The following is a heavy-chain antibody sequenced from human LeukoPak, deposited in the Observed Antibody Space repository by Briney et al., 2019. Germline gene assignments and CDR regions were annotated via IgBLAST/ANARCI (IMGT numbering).Heavy chain of an antibody. CDR2: IYYGGST. CDR3: ARREGYYDSSGYPYHHNWFDP. V-gene: IGHV4-59*08. Sequence: SETLSLTCTVSGASISSYYWSWIRQPPGKGLEWIGYIYYGGSTDYNPSLESRVTISVDTSKNQFSLKLSSVTAADSAVYYCARREGYYDSSGYPYHHNWFDPWGQGTLVTVSS. J-gene: IGHJ5*02. D-gene: IGHD3-22*01. CDR1: GASISSYY.